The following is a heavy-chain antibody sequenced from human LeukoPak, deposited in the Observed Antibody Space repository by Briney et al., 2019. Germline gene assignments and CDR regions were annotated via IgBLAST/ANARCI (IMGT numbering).Heavy chain of an antibody. J-gene: IGHJ4*02. CDR3: ARGDDYDILTGFLY. CDR1: GFTFSSYE. D-gene: IGHD3-9*01. V-gene: IGHV3-53*01. CDR2: IYSGGST. Sequence: GGSLRLSCAASGFTFSSYEMNWVRQAPGKGLEWVSVIYSGGSTYYADSVKGRFTISRDNSKNTLYLQMNSLRAEDTAVYYCARGDDYDILTGFLYWGQGTLVTVSS.